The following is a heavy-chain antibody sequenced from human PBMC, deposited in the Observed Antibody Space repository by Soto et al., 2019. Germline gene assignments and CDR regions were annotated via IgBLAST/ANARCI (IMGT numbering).Heavy chain of an antibody. D-gene: IGHD3-9*01. CDR2: IDWDDDK. V-gene: IGHV2-70*01. J-gene: IGHJ4*02. Sequence: GSGPTPVYHTQTLTLTCTFSGFSLSTSGMCVSWIRQPPGKALEWLALIDWDDDKYYSTSLKTRLTISKDTSKNQVVLTMTNMDPVDTATYYCARTSTYYDILTGYWGGYSIDYWGQGTLVTVSS. CDR1: GFSLSTSGMC. CDR3: ARTSTYYDILTGYWGGYSIDY.